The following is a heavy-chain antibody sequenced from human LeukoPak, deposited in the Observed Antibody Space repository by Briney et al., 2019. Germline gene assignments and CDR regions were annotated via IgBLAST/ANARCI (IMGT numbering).Heavy chain of an antibody. J-gene: IGHJ4*02. CDR1: RFIFRSYS. CDR3: ARDLGKGSGYRKFDY. D-gene: IGHD3-22*01. V-gene: IGHV3-21*01. CDR2: ISSSSSYI. Sequence: PGGSVPLSCPCSRFIFRSYSMNWVRQARGKGLEWVASISSSSSYIYYADSVKGRFTISRDNAKNSLYLQMNSLRAEDTAVYYCARDLGKGSGYRKFDYWGQGTLVTVSS.